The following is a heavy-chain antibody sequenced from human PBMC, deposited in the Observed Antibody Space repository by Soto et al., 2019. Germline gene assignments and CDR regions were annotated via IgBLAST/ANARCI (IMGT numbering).Heavy chain of an antibody. V-gene: IGHV4-4*02. CDR2: IYHSGST. CDR1: GGSISSSNW. Sequence: SETLSLTCAVSGGSISSSNWWSWVRQPPGKGLEWIGEIYHSGSTNYNPSLKSRVTISVDKSKNQFSLKPSSVTAADTAVYYCARGLGIAAAGQINYYYYYGMDVWGQGTTVTVS. J-gene: IGHJ6*02. CDR3: ARGLGIAAAGQINYYYYYGMDV. D-gene: IGHD6-13*01.